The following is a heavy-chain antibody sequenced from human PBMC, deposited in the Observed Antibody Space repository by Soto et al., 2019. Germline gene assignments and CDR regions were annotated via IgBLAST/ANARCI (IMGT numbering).Heavy chain of an antibody. CDR2: IRSKANSDAT. Sequence: PGGSLRLSCAASGFTFSGSAMHWVRQASGKGLEWVGRIRSKANSDATAYGASVKGRFTISRDDSKNTAYLQMNNLKVEDTAVYYCVIDVSNDVYPYDYWGHGTLVTVSS. V-gene: IGHV3-73*01. CDR1: GFTFSGSA. D-gene: IGHD2-8*01. J-gene: IGHJ4*01. CDR3: VIDVSNDVYPYDY.